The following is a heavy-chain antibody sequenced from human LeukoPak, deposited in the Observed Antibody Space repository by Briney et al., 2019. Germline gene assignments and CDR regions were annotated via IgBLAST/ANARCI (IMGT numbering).Heavy chain of an antibody. D-gene: IGHD3-10*01. CDR3: ARDSPLGSGSHDY. V-gene: IGHV4-30-4*08. Sequence: PSETLSLTCTVSGGSISSGDYYWRWIRQPPGKGLEWIGYIYYSGSTYYNPSLKSRVTISVDTSKNQFSLKLSSVTAADTAVYYCARDSPLGSGSHDYWGQGTLVTVSS. CDR2: IYYSGST. CDR1: GGSISSGDYY. J-gene: IGHJ4*02.